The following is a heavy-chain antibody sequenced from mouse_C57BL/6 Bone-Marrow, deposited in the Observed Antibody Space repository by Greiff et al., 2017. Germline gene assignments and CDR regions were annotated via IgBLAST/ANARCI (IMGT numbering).Heavy chain of an antibody. V-gene: IGHV1-9*01. D-gene: IGHD1-1*01. CDR3: ARRDYYGSSYTWFAY. Sequence: VHLVESGAELMKPGASVKLSCKATGYTFTGYWIEWVKQRPGHGLEWIGEILPGSGSTNYNEKFKGKATFTADTSSNTAYMKLSSLTTEDSAIYYCARRDYYGSSYTWFAYWGQGTLVTVSA. CDR2: ILPGSGST. J-gene: IGHJ3*01. CDR1: GYTFTGYW.